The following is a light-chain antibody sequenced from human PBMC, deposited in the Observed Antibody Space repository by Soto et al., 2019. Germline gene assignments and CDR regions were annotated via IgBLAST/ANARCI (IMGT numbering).Light chain of an antibody. CDR3: GSWDSSLSAYV. CDR1: XXXIGGNS. CDR2: DDD. V-gene: IGLV1-51*01. Sequence: PSVXAAPGQRXXIXXXXXXXXIGGNSVXXXXXXXXTXXKLLIYDDDKRPSGIPDRFSGSKSGTSATLGITGFQTGDEADYYCGSWDSSLSAYVFGTGTKVTVL. J-gene: IGLJ1*01.